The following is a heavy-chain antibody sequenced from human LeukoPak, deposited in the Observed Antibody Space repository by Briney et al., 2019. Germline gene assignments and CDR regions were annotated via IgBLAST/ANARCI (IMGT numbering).Heavy chain of an antibody. CDR1: GFIVNTNY. D-gene: IGHD4-17*01. J-gene: IGHJ4*02. CDR2: IYADGNT. CDR3: ARDSYGDANFDS. V-gene: IGHV3-53*01. Sequence: GGSLRLSCAASGFIVNTNYMSWVRQAPGRGLEWVSFIYADGNTYYADSVKGRFTISRDISKNEVYLQMNSLRPEDTAVYYCARDSYGDANFDSWGQGTLVTVSS.